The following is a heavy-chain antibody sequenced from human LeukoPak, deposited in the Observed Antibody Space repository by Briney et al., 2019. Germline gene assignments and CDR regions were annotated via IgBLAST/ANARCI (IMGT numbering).Heavy chain of an antibody. V-gene: IGHV4-34*01. J-gene: IGHJ4*02. CDR3: ASRGIGGNGHEY. CDR1: GGSFSGYY. D-gene: IGHD3-16*01. CDR2: LNHSGGT. Sequence: SETLSLTCAVYGGSFSGYYWSWIRQPPGKGLEWIGELNHSGGTNYNPSLKSRVTISVDTSKNQFSLKLSSVTAADTAVYYCASRGIGGNGHEYWGQGTLVTVSS.